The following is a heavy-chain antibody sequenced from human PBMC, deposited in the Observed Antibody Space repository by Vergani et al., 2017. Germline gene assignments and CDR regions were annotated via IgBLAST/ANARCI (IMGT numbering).Heavy chain of an antibody. D-gene: IGHD6-13*01. CDR2: IYTSGST. CDR1: GGSISSGSYY. CDR3: ASEDGYSSSWYPC. J-gene: IGHJ4*02. V-gene: IGHV4-61*02. Sequence: QVQLQESGPGLVKPSQTLSLTCPVSGGSISSGSYYWSWIRQPAGKGLEWIGRIYTSGSTNYNPSLKSRVTISVDTSKNQFSLKLSSVTAADTAVYYCASEDGYSSSWYPCWGQGTLVTVSS.